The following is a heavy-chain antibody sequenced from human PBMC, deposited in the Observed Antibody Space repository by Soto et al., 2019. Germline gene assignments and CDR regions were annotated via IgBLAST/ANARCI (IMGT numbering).Heavy chain of an antibody. CDR1: GYVFSSAF. CDR3: AREVNTVIMPGDTEDCSGLDV. V-gene: IGHV1-46*04. CDR2: ISPAIGST. J-gene: IGHJ6*02. D-gene: IGHD2-21*02. Sequence: QVQLVQSGAEVKKPGASVKVSCKASGYVFSSAFIHWVRQAPGQGLEWMGMISPAIGSTTYAHNLHSRIAVTRDMSTATVYIDLSSLTSADTAIYYCAREVNTVIMPGDTEDCSGLDVWCQGTTVIVSS.